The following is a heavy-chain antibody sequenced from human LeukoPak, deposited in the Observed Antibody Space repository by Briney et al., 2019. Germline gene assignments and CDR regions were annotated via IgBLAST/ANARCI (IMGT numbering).Heavy chain of an antibody. J-gene: IGHJ4*02. V-gene: IGHV2-5*02. Sequence: SGPTLVKPTQTLTLTCTFSGFSLNTNGVGVGWIRQPPGKALESLALIYWDDDERLSPSLKSRLSITKDPSRNQVVLTMTNMDPVDTATYFCAHITVRLSEWPPRRTSDFWGQGTLVTVSS. D-gene: IGHD3-16*02. CDR2: IYWDDDE. CDR3: AHITVRLSEWPPRRTSDF. CDR1: GFSLNTNGVG.